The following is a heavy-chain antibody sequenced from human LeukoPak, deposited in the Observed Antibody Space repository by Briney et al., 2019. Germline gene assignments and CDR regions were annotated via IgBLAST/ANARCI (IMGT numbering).Heavy chain of an antibody. J-gene: IGHJ5*02. CDR2: IYYSGST. V-gene: IGHV4-59*01. Sequence: SETLSLTCTVSGGSISSYYWSWIRQPPGKGLEWIGYIYYSGSTNYNPSLKSRVTISVDTSKNQFSLKLSSVTAADTAVYYCAREGYAWFGALDPWGQGTLVTASS. CDR3: AREGYAWFGALDP. D-gene: IGHD3-10*01. CDR1: GGSISSYY.